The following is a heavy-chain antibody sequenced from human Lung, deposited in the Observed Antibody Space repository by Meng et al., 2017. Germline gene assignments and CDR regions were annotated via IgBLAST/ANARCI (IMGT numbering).Heavy chain of an antibody. CDR2: IYHSGRT. V-gene: IGHV4-4*03. J-gene: IGHJ5*02. D-gene: IGHD3-3*01. CDR1: GGSISSRNW. Sequence: QVQLQESGLGLVKPPGTLSLTCAVFGGSISSRNWWSWVRQSPGKGLEWIGEIYHSGRTNYNPSLESRVTISLDKSQNHFSLKVKSVTAADTAVYYCVRGGQDQAYYDFWSGPFDPWGQGTLVTVSS. CDR3: VRGGQDQAYYDFWSGPFDP.